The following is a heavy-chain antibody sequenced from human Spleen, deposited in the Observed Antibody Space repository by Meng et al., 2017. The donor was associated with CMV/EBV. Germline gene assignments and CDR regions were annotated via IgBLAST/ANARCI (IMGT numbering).Heavy chain of an antibody. CDR2: INPSGGST. V-gene: IGHV1-46*01. CDR1: GYTFTSYC. Sequence: KASGYTFTSYCMHWVRQAPGQGLEWMGIINPSGGSTSYAQKFQGRVTMTRDTSTNTVCMELSSLRSEDTAVYYCARGSATVTTGWFDPWGQGTLVTVSS. J-gene: IGHJ5*02. D-gene: IGHD4-11*01. CDR3: ARGSATVTTGWFDP.